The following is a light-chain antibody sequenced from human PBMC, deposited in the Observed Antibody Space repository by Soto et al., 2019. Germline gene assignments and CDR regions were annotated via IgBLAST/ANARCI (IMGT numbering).Light chain of an antibody. CDR1: SSDVGGYNY. CDR2: DVT. CDR3: CSYAGSYTYV. V-gene: IGLV2-11*01. Sequence: QSALTQPRSVSGSPGQSVTISCTGTSSDVGGYNYVSWYQHHPGRAPILIYDVTKGTSGVPDRSSGSKSGNTAFLTISGLQAEDEADYYCCSYAGSYTYVFGAGTKLTVL. J-gene: IGLJ1*01.